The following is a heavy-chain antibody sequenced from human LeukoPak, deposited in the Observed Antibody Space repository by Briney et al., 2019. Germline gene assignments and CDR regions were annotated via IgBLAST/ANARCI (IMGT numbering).Heavy chain of an antibody. Sequence: HSGGSLRLSCAASGFTFRIYDMSWVRQAPGKGLEWVSVISDSGGSTDYADSVKGRFTISRDNSKNTLYLQMNSLRAEDTAVYYCAKYHRVSGWYRLIDYWGQGTLVTVSS. CDR2: ISDSGGST. CDR3: AKYHRVSGWYRLIDY. D-gene: IGHD6-19*01. J-gene: IGHJ4*02. CDR1: GFTFRIYD. V-gene: IGHV3-23*01.